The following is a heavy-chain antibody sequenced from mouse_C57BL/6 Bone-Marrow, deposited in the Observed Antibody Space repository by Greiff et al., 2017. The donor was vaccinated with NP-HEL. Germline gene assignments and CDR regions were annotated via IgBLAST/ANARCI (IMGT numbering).Heavy chain of an antibody. CDR2: IHPNSGST. V-gene: IGHV1-64*01. J-gene: IGHJ3*01. Sequence: VQLQQPGAELVKPGASVKLSCKASGYTFTSYWMHWVKQRPGQGLEWIGMIHPNSGSTNYNEKFKSKATLTVDKSSSTAYMQLSSLTSEDSAVYSCARHYSNPAWFAYWGQGTLVTVSA. CDR1: GYTFTSYW. D-gene: IGHD2-5*01. CDR3: ARHYSNPAWFAY.